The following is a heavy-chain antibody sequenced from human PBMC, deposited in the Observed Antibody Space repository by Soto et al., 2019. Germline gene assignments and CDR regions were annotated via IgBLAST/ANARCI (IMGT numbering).Heavy chain of an antibody. CDR2: IIPISGTA. CDR1: GGTFSSYA. CDR3: ARSQGSSTSLEIYYYYYYGMDV. Sequence: QVQLVQSGAEVKKPGSSVKVSCKASGGTFSSYAISWVRQAPGQGLEWMGGIIPISGTANIAQKFQGRVTITADESTSTAYMELSSLRSEDTAVYYCARSQGSSTSLEIYYYYYYGMDVWGQGTTVTVSS. V-gene: IGHV1-69*01. J-gene: IGHJ6*02. D-gene: IGHD2-2*01.